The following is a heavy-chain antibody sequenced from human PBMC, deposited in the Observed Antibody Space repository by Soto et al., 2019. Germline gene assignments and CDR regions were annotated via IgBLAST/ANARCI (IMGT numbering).Heavy chain of an antibody. CDR3: AIGGRQWLIYYYYGMDV. V-gene: IGHV3-30*03. CDR1: EFNFSTFG. J-gene: IGHJ6*02. Sequence: PWGSLRLSCAAAEFNFSTFGMHWVRQAPGQEPEWVAVISYDGSNQNYADSVKGRFTISRDNSKNTLYLQMNSLRVEDTALYYWAIGGRQWLIYYYYGMDVWGQGTTVTVSS. CDR2: ISYDGSNQ. D-gene: IGHD6-19*01.